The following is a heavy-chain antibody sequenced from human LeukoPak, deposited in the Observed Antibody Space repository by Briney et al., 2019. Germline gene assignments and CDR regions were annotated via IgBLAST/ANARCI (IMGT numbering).Heavy chain of an antibody. CDR3: AKLSGYSSGQFDY. D-gene: IGHD5-18*01. CDR2: ISGSGGST. V-gene: IGHV3-23*01. Sequence: PGGSLRLSCAASGFTFSSYAMSWVRQAPGKGLEWVSAISGSGGSTYYADSVQGRFTISRDNSKNTLYLQMNSLRAEDTAVYYCAKLSGYSSGQFDYWGQGTLVTVSS. J-gene: IGHJ4*02. CDR1: GFTFSSYA.